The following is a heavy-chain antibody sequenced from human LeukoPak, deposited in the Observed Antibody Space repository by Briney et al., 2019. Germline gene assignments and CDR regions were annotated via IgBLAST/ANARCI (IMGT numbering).Heavy chain of an antibody. CDR2: ISSSGSTI. CDR1: GFTFSDYY. CDR3: AKDVNKYYYDSSGYWNY. D-gene: IGHD3-22*01. Sequence: GGSLRLSCAASGFTFSDYYMSWIRQAPGKGLEWVSYISSSGSTIYYADSVKGRFTISRDNSKNTLYLQMNSLRAEDTAVYYCAKDVNKYYYDSSGYWNYWGQGTLVTASS. J-gene: IGHJ4*02. V-gene: IGHV3-11*01.